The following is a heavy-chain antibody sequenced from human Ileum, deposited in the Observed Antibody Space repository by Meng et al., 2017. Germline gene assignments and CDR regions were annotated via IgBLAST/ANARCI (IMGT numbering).Heavy chain of an antibody. J-gene: IGHJ4*02. V-gene: IGHV4-4*02. Sequence: QVQLPESGPGLVKPTGTLSLTCAVSGDSISTTNWWNWVRQPPGEGLEWIGEIYHSGLVNYNLSLKSRVTLSIDKSKNQFSLKLISVTAADTGVYYCAANSGKKMHSWGQGTLVTVSS. CDR1: GDSISTTNW. CDR3: AANSGKKMHS. CDR2: IYHSGLV. D-gene: IGHD4-23*01.